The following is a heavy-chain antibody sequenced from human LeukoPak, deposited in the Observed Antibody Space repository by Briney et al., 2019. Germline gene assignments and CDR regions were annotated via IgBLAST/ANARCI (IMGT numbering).Heavy chain of an antibody. CDR1: GFTFSSYG. D-gene: IGHD5-18*01. CDR3: ARDFLDTAMGPSATWFDP. CDR2: ISFDGGKK. Sequence: GRSLRLSCAASGFTFSSYGMHWVRQAPGKGLEWVALISFDGGKKYYADSVKGRFTISRDNSKNTLYLQMNSLRAEDTAVYYCARDFLDTAMGPSATWFDPWGQGTLVTVSS. V-gene: IGHV3-30*03. J-gene: IGHJ5*02.